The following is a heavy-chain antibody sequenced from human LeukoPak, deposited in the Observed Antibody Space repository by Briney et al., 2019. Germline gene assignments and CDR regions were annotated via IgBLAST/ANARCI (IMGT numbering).Heavy chain of an antibody. V-gene: IGHV3-21*06. CDR3: ARELRNDGSGDFDY. CDR2: ISSRSGYI. J-gene: IGHJ4*02. CDR1: GFTFSSYS. Sequence: GGSLRLSCAASGFTFSSYSMNWVRQAPGKGLEWVSSISSRSGYIFYADSVKSRFTISRDNAKNSMYLQMNSLRAEDTAIYYCARELRNDGSGDFDYWGQGTLVTVSS. D-gene: IGHD3-10*01.